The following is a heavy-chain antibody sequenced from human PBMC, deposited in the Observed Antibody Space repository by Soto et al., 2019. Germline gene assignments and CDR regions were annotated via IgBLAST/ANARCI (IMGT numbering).Heavy chain of an antibody. J-gene: IGHJ5*02. Sequence: SETLSLTCTVSGGSISSYYWSWIRQPPGKGLEWIGYIYYSGSTNYNPSLKSRVTISVDTSKNQFSLKLSSVTAADTAVYYCARANSGGWYGDWFDPWGQGTLVTVSS. CDR3: ARANSGGWYGDWFDP. D-gene: IGHD6-19*01. CDR2: IYYSGST. V-gene: IGHV4-59*01. CDR1: GGSISSYY.